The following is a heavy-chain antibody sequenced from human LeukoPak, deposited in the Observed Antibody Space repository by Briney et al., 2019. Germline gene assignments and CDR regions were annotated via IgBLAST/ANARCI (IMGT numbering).Heavy chain of an antibody. CDR2: IYPGDSDT. CDR1: GKTFTGDR. Sequence: LRFSCKDAGKTFTGDRIYWLGQMLGKGPECIGMIYPGDSDTRYTPSFHGHVTISADKSVSTAYLQWSSLKVSDRATYYCARHMGTSGWGFDCWGQGTLVSVSS. J-gene: IGHJ4*02. V-gene: IGHV5-51*01. D-gene: IGHD3-16*01. CDR3: ARHMGTSGWGFDC.